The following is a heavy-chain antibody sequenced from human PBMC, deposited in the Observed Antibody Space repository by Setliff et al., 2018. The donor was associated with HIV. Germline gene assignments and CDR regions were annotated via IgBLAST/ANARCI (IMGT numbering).Heavy chain of an antibody. V-gene: IGHV4-59*01. Sequence: PSETLSLTCNVFGGSIRNYYWSWIRQPPGKGLEWIGYIYYSGSTSYKPSLKSRVTISVDPYKNQLSLRLTSVTAADTAVYYCARGVRVGGVIGWFDTWGHGTLGTVS. J-gene: IGHJ5*01. CDR2: IYYSGST. D-gene: IGHD3-10*01. CDR3: ARGVRVGGVIGWFDT. CDR1: GGSIRNYY.